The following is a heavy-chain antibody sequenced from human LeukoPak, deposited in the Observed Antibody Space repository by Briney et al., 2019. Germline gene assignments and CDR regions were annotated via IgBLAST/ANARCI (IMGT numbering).Heavy chain of an antibody. D-gene: IGHD5-24*01. CDR1: GFTARNNH. J-gene: IGHJ5*02. CDR2: IDSRDNI. V-gene: IGHV3-53*04. Sequence: PVGSLRLSSAPSGFTARNNHMSWVPQAPGRGLERVSVIDSRDNIYHADSVEGRFTISRHTSKNTLYLQMNSLRAEDTAVYYCARESTPLRGAFDPWGAGTLVTVFS. CDR3: ARESTPLRGAFDP.